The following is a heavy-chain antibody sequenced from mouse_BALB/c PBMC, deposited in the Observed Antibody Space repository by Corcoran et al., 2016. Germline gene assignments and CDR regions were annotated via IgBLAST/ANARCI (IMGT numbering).Heavy chain of an antibody. CDR1: GYTFTNYG. V-gene: IGHV9-3-1*01. Sequence: QNQLVQSGPELKKHGETVKISCKASGYTFTNYGMNWVKQAPGKGLKWMGWINTYTGEPTYADDFKGRVAFSLGTSASTAYLQINNLKNEDTATYFCAREPRAMDYWGQGTSVTVSS. J-gene: IGHJ4*01. CDR3: AREPRAMDY. CDR2: INTYTGEP.